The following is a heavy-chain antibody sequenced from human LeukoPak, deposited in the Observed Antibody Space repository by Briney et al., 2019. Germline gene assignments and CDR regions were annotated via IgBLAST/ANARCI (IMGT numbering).Heavy chain of an antibody. J-gene: IGHJ4*02. CDR3: ARSGGPGYSSGWYGELDY. CDR1: GYTFTSYG. CDR2: ISGYKGKT. D-gene: IGHD6-19*01. V-gene: IGHV1-18*01. Sequence: APVKVSCKASGYTFTSYGICWVRQAPGQGLEGMGWISGYKGKTKYAQKFQGRVTMTTDTSTNTAYMELRSLSSDDTAVYYCARSGGPGYSSGWYGELDYWGQGTLVTVSS.